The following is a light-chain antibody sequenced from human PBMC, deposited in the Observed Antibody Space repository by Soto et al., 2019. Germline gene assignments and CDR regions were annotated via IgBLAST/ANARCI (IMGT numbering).Light chain of an antibody. CDR1: QDINKW. Sequence: DIQMTQSPSSVSAPVGDRVTISCRASQDINKWLAWYQQKPGKAPKLLISAASTLQSGVPSRFSGSGSGTEFTLTIQSLQPDDIATYYCQQSYSTPFTFGPGTKVDIK. V-gene: IGKV1-12*02. CDR3: QQSYSTPFT. J-gene: IGKJ3*01. CDR2: AAS.